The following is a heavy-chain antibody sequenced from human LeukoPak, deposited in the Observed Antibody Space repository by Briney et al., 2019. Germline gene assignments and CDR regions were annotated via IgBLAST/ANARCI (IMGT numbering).Heavy chain of an antibody. CDR3: ARDSNNYYFGYFDY. CDR2: ISSSGSTI. J-gene: IGHJ4*02. D-gene: IGHD3-22*01. CDR1: GFTFSNAW. V-gene: IGHV3-11*04. Sequence: PGGSLRLSCAAYGFTFSNAWMSWVRQAPGKGLEWDSYISSSGSTIYYADSEKGRFTISRDNAKNSRYLQMNSLRAEDTAIYYCARDSNNYYFGYFDYWGQGTLVTVSS.